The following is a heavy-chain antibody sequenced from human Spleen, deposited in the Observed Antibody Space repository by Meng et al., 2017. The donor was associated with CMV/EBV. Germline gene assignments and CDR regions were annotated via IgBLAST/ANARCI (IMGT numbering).Heavy chain of an antibody. Sequence: SETLSLTCSVSGGSVSNYYWSWIRQPPGRGLEWIGYVSYSGSTKYNPSLKSRVTISIDTSKNQFSLKLSSVTAADTAVYYCARDRPHYDILTGYYHDAFDIWGQGTMVTVSS. V-gene: IGHV4-59*02. CDR3: ARDRPHYDILTGYYHDAFDI. CDR1: GGSVSNYY. D-gene: IGHD3-9*01. CDR2: VSYSGST. J-gene: IGHJ3*02.